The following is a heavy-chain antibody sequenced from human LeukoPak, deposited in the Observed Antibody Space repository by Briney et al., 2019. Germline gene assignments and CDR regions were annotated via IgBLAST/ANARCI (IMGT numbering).Heavy chain of an antibody. Sequence: SETLSLTCTVSGGSISSSSYYWGWIRQPPGKGLEWIGSIYYSGSTYYNPSLKSRVTISVDTSKNQFSLKLSSVTAADTAVYYCARDGRSGDFWSGYDYYYYMDVWGKGTTVTVSS. CDR3: ARDGRSGDFWSGYDYYYYMDV. CDR1: GGSISSSSYY. D-gene: IGHD3-3*01. CDR2: IYYSGST. V-gene: IGHV4-39*07. J-gene: IGHJ6*03.